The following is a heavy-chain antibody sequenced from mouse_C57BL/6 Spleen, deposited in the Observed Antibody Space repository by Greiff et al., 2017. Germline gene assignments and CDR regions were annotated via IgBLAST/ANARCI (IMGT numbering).Heavy chain of an antibody. Sequence: VQLQQSGAELVRPGTSVKVSCKASGYAFTNYLIEWVKQRPGQGLEWIGVINPGSGGTNYNEKFKGKATLTADKSSRTAYMQLSSLTSEDAAVYFCARGRDGPFAYWGQGTLVTVAA. D-gene: IGHD2-3*01. CDR3: ARGRDGPFAY. CDR1: GYAFTNYL. CDR2: INPGSGGT. J-gene: IGHJ3*01. V-gene: IGHV1-54*01.